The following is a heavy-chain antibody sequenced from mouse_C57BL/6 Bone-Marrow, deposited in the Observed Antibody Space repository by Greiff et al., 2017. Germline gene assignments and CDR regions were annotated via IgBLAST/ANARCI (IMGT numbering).Heavy chain of an antibody. CDR3: TREYYGSSYYAMDY. D-gene: IGHD1-1*01. J-gene: IGHJ4*01. Sequence: VHVKQSGTVLARPGASVKMSCKTSGYTFTSYWMHWVKQRPGQGLEWIGAIYPGNSDTSYNQKFKGKAKLTAVTSASTAYMELSSLTNEDSAVYYCTREYYGSSYYAMDYWGQGTSVTVSS. CDR1: GYTFTSYW. V-gene: IGHV1-5*01. CDR2: IYPGNSDT.